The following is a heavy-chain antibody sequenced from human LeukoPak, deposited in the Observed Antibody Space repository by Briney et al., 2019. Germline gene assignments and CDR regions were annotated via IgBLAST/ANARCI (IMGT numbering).Heavy chain of an antibody. D-gene: IGHD2-15*01. CDR3: AKPGDGCSGGSCYYFDY. CDR2: ISGSGGNT. J-gene: IGHJ4*02. V-gene: IGHV3-23*01. Sequence: GGSLRLSCAASGFTFSSYAMSWARQAPGKGLEWISGISGSGGNTYYADSVKGRFTISRDISKNTLYLQMNSLRGEDMAVYYCAKPGDGCSGGSCYYFDYWGQGTLVTVSS. CDR1: GFTFSSYA.